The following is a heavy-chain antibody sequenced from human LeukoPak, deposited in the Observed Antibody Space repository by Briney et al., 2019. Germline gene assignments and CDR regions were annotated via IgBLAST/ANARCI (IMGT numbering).Heavy chain of an antibody. Sequence: SETLSLTCTVSGGSISSRSYYGGWIRQPPGEGLGCIGSIYYSGSTYYNPSLKSRVTISVDTSKNQFSLKLSSVTAADTAVYYCATYRYSGSYFDYWGQGTLVTVSS. V-gene: IGHV4-39*01. CDR2: IYYSGST. D-gene: IGHD1-26*01. CDR3: ATYRYSGSYFDY. J-gene: IGHJ4*02. CDR1: GGSISSRSYY.